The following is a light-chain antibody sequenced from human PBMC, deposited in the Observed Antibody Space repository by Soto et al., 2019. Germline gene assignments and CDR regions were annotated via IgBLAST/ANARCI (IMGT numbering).Light chain of an antibody. V-gene: IGLV1-47*01. CDR3: AAWDDSLSVWV. CDR1: SSNIGSNY. J-gene: IGLJ3*02. Sequence: QSVLTQPPSASGTPGQRVTISCSGSSSNIGSNYVYWYQQLPGTAPKLLIYRHNQRPSGVPDRFSGSKSGTSASLAISGLRSEDEADYYCAAWDDSLSVWVFGGGTKVTVL. CDR2: RHN.